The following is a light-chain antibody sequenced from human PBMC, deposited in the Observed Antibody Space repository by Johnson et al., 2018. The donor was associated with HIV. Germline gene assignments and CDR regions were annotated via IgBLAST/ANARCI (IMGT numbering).Light chain of an antibody. CDR1: SSNIGAGYD. J-gene: IGLJ1*01. Sequence: QAVLTQPPSVSGAPGQRVTISCTGSSSNIGAGYDVHWYQQLPGTAPKLLIYGNNNRPSGVPDRFPGSRSGTSASLAITWPQADDEADYYCQSYDNSLWGSKVFGTGTTVTDL. V-gene: IGLV1-40*01. CDR2: GNN. CDR3: QSYDNSLWGSKV.